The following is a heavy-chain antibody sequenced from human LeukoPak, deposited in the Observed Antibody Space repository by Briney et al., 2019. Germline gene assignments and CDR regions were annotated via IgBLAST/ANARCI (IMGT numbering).Heavy chain of an antibody. J-gene: IGHJ3*02. CDR2: INPSGGST. Sequence: ASVTVSCTASGYTFTSYYMHWVRQPPGQGLEWMGIINPSGGSTSYAQKIQGRVTMTRDMSTSTVYMELSSLRSDDTAVYYCAREPYSSSWYDDAFDIWGQGTMVTVSS. V-gene: IGHV1-46*01. CDR1: GYTFTSYY. D-gene: IGHD6-13*01. CDR3: AREPYSSSWYDDAFDI.